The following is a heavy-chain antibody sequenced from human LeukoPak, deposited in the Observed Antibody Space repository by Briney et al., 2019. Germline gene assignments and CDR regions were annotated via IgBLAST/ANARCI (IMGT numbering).Heavy chain of an antibody. V-gene: IGHV3-7*01. CDR1: GFTFSTYY. CDR2: IKLEGSEK. J-gene: IGHJ4*02. Sequence: QTGGSLRLSCAASGFTFSTYYMSWVRQAPGGRLGWVSNIKLEGSEKYYVDSVKGRFTISRDNAKNSLYLQMKSLRAEDTALYYCARGGSYGGYHSYWGQGTLVTVSS. CDR3: ARGGSYGGYHSY. D-gene: IGHD4-23*01.